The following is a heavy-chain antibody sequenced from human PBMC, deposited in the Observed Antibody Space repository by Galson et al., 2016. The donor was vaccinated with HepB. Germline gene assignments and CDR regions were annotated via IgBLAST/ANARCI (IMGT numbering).Heavy chain of an antibody. Sequence: SVKVSCKVSGYTLTEVSMHWVRQAPGKGLEWMGRSDPEDGETIYAQNFQGRVTMTEDTSTDSAYMELSSLRSEDTAMYYCAIEYSSGWDLDHWGRGTLVTVSS. V-gene: IGHV1-24*01. D-gene: IGHD6-19*01. CDR2: SDPEDGET. CDR1: GYTLTEVS. J-gene: IGHJ4*02. CDR3: AIEYSSGWDLDH.